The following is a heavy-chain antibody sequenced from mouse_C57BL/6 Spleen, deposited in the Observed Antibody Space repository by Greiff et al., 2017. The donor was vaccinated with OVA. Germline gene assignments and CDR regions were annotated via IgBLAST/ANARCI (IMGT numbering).Heavy chain of an antibody. CDR3: ARTDYYGSSYGGFAY. J-gene: IGHJ3*01. V-gene: IGHV1-82*01. Sequence: QVQLQQSGPELVKPGASVKISCKASGYAFSSSWMHWVKQRPGKGLEWIGRIYPGDGDTNYNGKFKGKATLTADKSSSTAYMQLSSLTSEDSAVYFCARTDYYGSSYGGFAYWGQGTLVTVSA. CDR1: GYAFSSSW. CDR2: IYPGDGDT. D-gene: IGHD1-1*01.